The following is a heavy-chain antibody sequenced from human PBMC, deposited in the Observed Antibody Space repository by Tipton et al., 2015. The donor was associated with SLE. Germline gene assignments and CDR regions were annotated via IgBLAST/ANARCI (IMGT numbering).Heavy chain of an antibody. Sequence: WSWIRQSPGTGLEWLGEINHGGGTNYNSSLKSRVTILIDTSENKFSLNLKSVTAADTAVYYCARAPYCGADCHPDGFDIWGQGTLVTVSS. CDR2: INHGGGT. D-gene: IGHD2-21*02. CDR3: ARAPYCGADCHPDGFDI. J-gene: IGHJ3*02. V-gene: IGHV4-34*01.